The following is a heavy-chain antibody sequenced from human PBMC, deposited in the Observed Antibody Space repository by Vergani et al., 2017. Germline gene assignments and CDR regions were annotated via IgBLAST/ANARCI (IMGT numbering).Heavy chain of an antibody. V-gene: IGHV3-23*01. CDR1: GFTFSSYA. CDR3: AKDRAMADLYYFDY. Sequence: EVQLLESGGGLVQPGGSLRLSCAASGFTFSSYAMSWVRQAPGKGLEWVSAISGSGGSPYYADSVKGRLTISRDNAKNTLYLQMNSLRAEDTAVYYCAKDRAMADLYYFDYWGQGTLVTVSS. D-gene: IGHD5-18*01. J-gene: IGHJ4*02. CDR2: ISGSGGSP.